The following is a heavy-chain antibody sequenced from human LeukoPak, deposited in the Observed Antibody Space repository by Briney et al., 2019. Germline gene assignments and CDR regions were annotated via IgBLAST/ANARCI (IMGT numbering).Heavy chain of an antibody. J-gene: IGHJ4*02. V-gene: IGHV3-48*03. D-gene: IGHD5-12*01. Sequence: GGSLRLSCAASGFTFSSYEMNWVRQAPGKGLEWVSYISSSGSTIYYADSVKGRFTISRDNAKNSLYLQMNSLRAEDTAVYYCARVRYSGYRGGAFDYWGQGTLVTVSS. CDR1: GFTFSSYE. CDR3: ARVRYSGYRGGAFDY. CDR2: ISSSGSTI.